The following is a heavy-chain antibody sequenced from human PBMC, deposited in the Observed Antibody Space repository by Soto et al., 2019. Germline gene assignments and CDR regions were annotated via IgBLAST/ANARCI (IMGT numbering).Heavy chain of an antibody. V-gene: IGHV3-48*02. CDR1: GFTFSSYS. Sequence: EVQLVESGGGLVHPGGSLRLSCAASGFTFSSYSMNWVRQAPGKGLEWGSYISSSSSTIYYVDSVKGRFTISRDNAKNSLYLQMNSLRDEDTAVYYCARDRGEEEWELLQLFDYWGQGTLVTVSS. CDR2: ISSSSSTI. CDR3: ARDRGEEEWELLQLFDY. J-gene: IGHJ4*02. D-gene: IGHD1-26*01.